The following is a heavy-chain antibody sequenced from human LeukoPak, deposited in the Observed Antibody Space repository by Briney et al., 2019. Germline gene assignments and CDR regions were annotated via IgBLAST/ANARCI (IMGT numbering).Heavy chain of an antibody. V-gene: IGHV3-7*01. CDR2: IKQDGSEK. CDR1: EFILSGYW. Sequence: GGSLRLSCAASEFILSGYWMNWVRQAPGKGLEWVANIKQDGSEKQYVDSVRGRFTISRDNAKNSLYLQMNSLRVEDTAVYYCARDGFVGAADYWGQGTLVTVSS. CDR3: ARDGFVGAADY. J-gene: IGHJ4*02. D-gene: IGHD6-13*01.